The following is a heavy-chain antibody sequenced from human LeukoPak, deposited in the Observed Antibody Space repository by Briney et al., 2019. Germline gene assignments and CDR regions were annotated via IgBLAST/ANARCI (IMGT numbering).Heavy chain of an antibody. CDR3: AREPPLLYYYDSSGYSNYYYGMDV. CDR1: GYTFTSYG. D-gene: IGHD3-22*01. J-gene: IGHJ6*02. CDR2: ISAYNGNT. Sequence: ASVKVSCKASGYTFTSYGISWVRQAPGQGLEWMGWISAYNGNTNYAQKLQGRVTMTTDTSTSTAYMELRSLSSDDTAVYYCAREPPLLYYYDSSGYSNYYYGMDVWGQGTTVTVSS. V-gene: IGHV1-18*01.